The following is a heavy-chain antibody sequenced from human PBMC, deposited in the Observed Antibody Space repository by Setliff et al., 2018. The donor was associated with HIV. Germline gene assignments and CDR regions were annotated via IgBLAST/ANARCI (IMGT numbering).Heavy chain of an antibody. D-gene: IGHD2-8*01. CDR1: GYTFTDYY. Sequence: ASVKVSCKASGYTFTDYYMHWVRQAPGQGLEWMGRINPNSGGTNHAQKFQGRVTMTRDTSSSTAYMELSRLRSDDTAVYYCATKVYCTNGVCLDAFDLCAQVTMVTVSS. J-gene: IGHJ3*01. CDR2: INPNSGGT. CDR3: ATKVYCTNGVCLDAFDL. V-gene: IGHV1-2*06.